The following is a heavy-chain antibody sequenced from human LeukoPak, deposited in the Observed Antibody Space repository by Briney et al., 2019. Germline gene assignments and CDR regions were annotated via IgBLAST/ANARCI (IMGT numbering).Heavy chain of an antibody. Sequence: GGSLRLSCTASGFNFGNYGMSWVRQAPGKGLEWVSAISGSGGSTYYADSVKGRFTISRDNSKNTLYLQMNSLRAEDTAVYYCAKVQGVAGTCFDYWGQGTLVTVSS. D-gene: IGHD6-19*01. CDR1: GFNFGNYG. V-gene: IGHV3-23*01. CDR3: AKVQGVAGTCFDY. CDR2: ISGSGGST. J-gene: IGHJ4*02.